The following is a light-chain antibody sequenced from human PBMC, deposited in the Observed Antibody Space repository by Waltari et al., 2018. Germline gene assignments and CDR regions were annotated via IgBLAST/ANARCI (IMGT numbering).Light chain of an antibody. CDR2: RAS. V-gene: IGKV3-20*01. Sequence: EIVLTQSPGTASLSPGERVTLSCRASQSVGSSSLAWYQQKPGQAPRLVIYRASRRATGSPDRFSGSGSGTDFSRTISRLEPEDFAVYYCQQHGTLPATFGQGTKVEIK. J-gene: IGKJ1*01. CDR3: QQHGTLPAT. CDR1: QSVGSSS.